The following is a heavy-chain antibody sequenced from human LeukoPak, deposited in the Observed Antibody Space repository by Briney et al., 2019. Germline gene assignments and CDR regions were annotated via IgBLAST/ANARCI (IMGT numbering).Heavy chain of an antibody. CDR3: ASFWCSYGSGMD. D-gene: IGHD3-10*01. CDR1: GYTFTSYY. V-gene: IGHV1-46*01. Sequence: ASVKVSCKASGYTFTSYYMHWVRQAPGQGLEWMGIINPSGGSTSYAQKSQGRVTMTRDTSTSTVYMELSSLRSEDTAVYYCASFWCSYGSGMDWGQGTLVTVSS. J-gene: IGHJ4*02. CDR2: INPSGGST.